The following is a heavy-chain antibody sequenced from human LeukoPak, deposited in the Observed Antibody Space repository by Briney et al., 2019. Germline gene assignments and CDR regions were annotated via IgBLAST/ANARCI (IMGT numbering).Heavy chain of an antibody. CDR1: GGSISSSSYY. J-gene: IGHJ4*02. CDR3: ATGTYSSGWYSFDF. CDR2: TYYSGST. Sequence: PSETLSLTCTVSGGSISSSSYYWGWIRQPPGKGLEWIGSTYYSGSTYYNPSLKSRVTISVDTSKNQFSLKLSSVTAADTAVYYCATGTYSSGWYSFDFWGQGPLVTVSS. D-gene: IGHD6-19*01. V-gene: IGHV4-39*01.